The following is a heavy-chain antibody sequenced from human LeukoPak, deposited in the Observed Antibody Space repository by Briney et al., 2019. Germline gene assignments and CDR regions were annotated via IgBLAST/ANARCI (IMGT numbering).Heavy chain of an antibody. J-gene: IGHJ4*02. CDR1: DDSISSYY. CDR2: IYYSGTT. Sequence: SETLSLTCSVSDDSISSYYWSWIRQPPGKGLEWIGYIYYSGTTNYNPSLKSRVTISIDASKNQLSLGLSSVTAADTALYYCARALCAVAGFWDYWGQGILVTVSS. D-gene: IGHD6-19*01. V-gene: IGHV4-59*01. CDR3: ARALCAVAGFWDY.